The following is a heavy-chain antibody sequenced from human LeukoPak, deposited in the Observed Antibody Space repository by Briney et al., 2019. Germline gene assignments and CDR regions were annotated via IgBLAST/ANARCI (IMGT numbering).Heavy chain of an antibody. Sequence: SEALSLTCAVYGGSLSTYYWTWIRQPPGKGLEWIGEINHSGSTNYNPSLKSRVTISVDTSKNQFSLKLSSVTAADTAVYYCAREGPRRIVGATVVWFDPWGQGTLVTVSS. D-gene: IGHD1-26*01. CDR3: AREGPRRIVGATVVWFDP. CDR1: GGSLSTYY. V-gene: IGHV4-34*01. J-gene: IGHJ5*02. CDR2: INHSGST.